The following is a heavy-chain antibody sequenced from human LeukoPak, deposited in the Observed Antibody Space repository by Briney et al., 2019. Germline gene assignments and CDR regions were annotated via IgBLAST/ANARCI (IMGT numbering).Heavy chain of an antibody. Sequence: PSETLSLTCAVYGGSFSGYYWSWIRQPPGKGLEWIGEINHSGSTNYNPSLKSRVTISVDTSKNQFSLKLSSVTAADTAVYYCARGAASSGIEGYYFDYWGQGTLVTVSS. J-gene: IGHJ4*02. V-gene: IGHV4-34*01. CDR2: INHSGST. D-gene: IGHD3-22*01. CDR3: ARGAASSGIEGYYFDY. CDR1: GGSFSGYY.